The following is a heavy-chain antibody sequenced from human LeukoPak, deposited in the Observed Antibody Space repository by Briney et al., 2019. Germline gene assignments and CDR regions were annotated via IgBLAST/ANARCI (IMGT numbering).Heavy chain of an antibody. CDR1: GFTFSAYG. V-gene: IGHV3-23*01. Sequence: GGSLRLSCAAPGFTFSAYGMTWVRQAPGKGLEWVSHISDRGDNTYYADSVKGRFTISRDNSKNTLYLQMNSLRAEDTAVYYCARDLYYGSGSYFDYWGQGTLVTVSS. J-gene: IGHJ4*02. CDR2: ISDRGDNT. D-gene: IGHD3-10*01. CDR3: ARDLYYGSGSYFDY.